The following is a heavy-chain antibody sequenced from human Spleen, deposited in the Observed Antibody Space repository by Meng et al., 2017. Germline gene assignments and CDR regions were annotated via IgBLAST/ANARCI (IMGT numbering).Heavy chain of an antibody. V-gene: IGHV4-61*08. Sequence: QVQLQEPGPGLVRPSETLSLTCPVSGGSVSSNDYFWSWIRQPPGKGLEWIGYIYYSGSTNSNPSLKSRVTMSVDTLKNQVSLKLTSVTAADTAMYFCVRDVVLNIWGQGTLVTVSS. CDR1: GGSVSSNDYF. CDR2: IYYSGST. CDR3: VRDVVLNI. J-gene: IGHJ4*02.